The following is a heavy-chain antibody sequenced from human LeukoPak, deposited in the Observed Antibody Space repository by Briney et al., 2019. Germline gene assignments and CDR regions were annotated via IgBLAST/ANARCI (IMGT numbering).Heavy chain of an antibody. CDR1: GYTFTSNY. V-gene: IGHV1-46*01. J-gene: IGHJ5*02. D-gene: IGHD2-21*01. Sequence: ASVKVSCKASGYTFTSNYMHWVRQAPGQGLEWMGIINPSGGSTSYAQRFQGRVTMTRNTSISTAYMKLSSLRSEDTAVYYCARGQGEGWFDPWGQGTLVTVSS. CDR2: INPSGGST. CDR3: ARGQGEGWFDP.